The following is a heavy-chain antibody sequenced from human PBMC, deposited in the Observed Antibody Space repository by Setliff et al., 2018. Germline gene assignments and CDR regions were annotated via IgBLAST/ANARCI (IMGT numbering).Heavy chain of an antibody. CDR3: ARHPPPPNYFDIGALDS. V-gene: IGHV1-69*08. CDR2: IIPVLDTT. J-gene: IGHJ4*02. CDR1: GGPLNSYS. D-gene: IGHD3-22*01. Sequence: GASVKVSCKASGGPLNSYSFSWVRQAPGQGLEWMGRIIPVLDTTRYSQKFQGRVTITADKSTGIIYMELTSLRSDDTAVYYYARHPPPPNYFDIGALDSWGQGTLVTVSS.